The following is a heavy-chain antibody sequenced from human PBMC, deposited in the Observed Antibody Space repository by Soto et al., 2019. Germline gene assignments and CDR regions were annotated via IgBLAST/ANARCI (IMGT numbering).Heavy chain of an antibody. D-gene: IGHD3-3*01. J-gene: IGHJ3*02. Sequence: AXVKVSCKASGYTFTSYAMHWVRQAPGQSLEWMGWINAGNGNTKYSQKFQGRVTITRDTSASTAYMELSSLRSEDTAVYYCARDTNDFWSGYLFGAFDIWGQGTMVTVSS. CDR2: INAGNGNT. V-gene: IGHV1-3*01. CDR3: ARDTNDFWSGYLFGAFDI. CDR1: GYTFTSYA.